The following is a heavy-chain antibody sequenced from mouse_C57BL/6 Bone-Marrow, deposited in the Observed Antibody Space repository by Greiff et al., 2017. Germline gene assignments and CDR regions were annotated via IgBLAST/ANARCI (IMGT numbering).Heavy chain of an antibody. CDR1: GYTFTSYW. J-gene: IGHJ2*01. Sequence: QVQLQQPGAELVRPGSSVKLSCKASGYTFTSYWMDWVKQRPGQGLEWIGNIYPSDSETHYNQKFKDKATLTVDKSSSTAYMQLSSLTSEDSAVYYCARRRGGLGIDYWGQGTTLTVSS. V-gene: IGHV1-61*01. D-gene: IGHD4-1*01. CDR2: IYPSDSET. CDR3: ARRRGGLGIDY.